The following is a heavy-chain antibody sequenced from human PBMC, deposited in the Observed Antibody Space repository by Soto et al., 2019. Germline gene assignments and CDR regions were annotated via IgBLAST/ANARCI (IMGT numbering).Heavy chain of an antibody. V-gene: IGHV3-21*01. D-gene: IGHD2-15*01. Sequence: GGSLRLSCAASGFTFSSYSMNWVRQAPGKGLEWVSSISSSSSYIYYADSVKGRFTISRDNAKNSLYLQMNSLRAEDTAVYYCARDPSSGYCNGGSCYPGDDYWGQGTLVTVSS. CDR1: GFTFSSYS. CDR2: ISSSSSYI. CDR3: ARDPSSGYCNGGSCYPGDDY. J-gene: IGHJ4*02.